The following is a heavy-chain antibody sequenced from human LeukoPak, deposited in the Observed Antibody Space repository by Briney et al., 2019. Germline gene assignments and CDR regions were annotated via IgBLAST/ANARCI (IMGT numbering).Heavy chain of an antibody. Sequence: PSETLSLTCTVSGGSISSSSYYWSWIRQPPGKGLEWIGNIYYSGSANYNPSLKSRVTISVDTSKNQFSLKLSSVTAADTAVYYCARGDELGDYFDSWGQGTLVTVSS. CDR1: GGSISSSSYY. CDR2: IYYSGSA. CDR3: ARGDELGDYFDS. D-gene: IGHD7-27*01. V-gene: IGHV4-61*01. J-gene: IGHJ4*02.